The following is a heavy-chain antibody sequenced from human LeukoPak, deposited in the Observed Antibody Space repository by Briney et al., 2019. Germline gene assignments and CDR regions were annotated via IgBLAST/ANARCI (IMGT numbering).Heavy chain of an antibody. CDR2: INPSGGST. CDR1: VYTFTGYN. Sequence: ASVKVSCKASVYTFTGYNMHWVRHAPGQGLEWVGIINPSGGSTSYAQKFQGRVTMTRDTSTSTVYMELSSLRSEDTAVYYCARDITVTSPADFDYWGQGTLVTVSS. D-gene: IGHD4-11*01. CDR3: ARDITVTSPADFDY. J-gene: IGHJ4*02. V-gene: IGHV1-46*01.